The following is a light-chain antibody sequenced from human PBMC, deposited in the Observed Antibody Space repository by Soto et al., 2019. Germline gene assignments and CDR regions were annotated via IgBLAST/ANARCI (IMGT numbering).Light chain of an antibody. J-gene: IGKJ2*01. V-gene: IGKV3-11*01. CDR2: DAS. CDR3: QQRSNWPPVYT. Sequence: EVVLTQSPATLSLSPGERATLSCRASQSIAKYLAWYQHKPGQAPRLLIYDASNRAAGIPARFSGGGSGTDFTLTISSLEPEDFAVYYCQQRSNWPPVYTFGQGTKVEIK. CDR1: QSIAKY.